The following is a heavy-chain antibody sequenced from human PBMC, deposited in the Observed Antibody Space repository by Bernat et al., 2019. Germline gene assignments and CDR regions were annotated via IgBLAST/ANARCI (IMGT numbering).Heavy chain of an antibody. J-gene: IGHJ4*02. CDR1: GFTFSSYA. V-gene: IGHV3-30-3*01. CDR2: ISYDGSNK. Sequence: QVQLVESGGGVVQPGRSLRLSCAASGFTFSSYAMHWVRQAPGKGLEWVAVISYDGSNKYYADSVKGRFTISRDNSKNTLYLQMNSLRAEDTAVYYCESTAAGLYYWGQGTLVTVSS. D-gene: IGHD6-13*01. CDR3: ESTAAGLYY.